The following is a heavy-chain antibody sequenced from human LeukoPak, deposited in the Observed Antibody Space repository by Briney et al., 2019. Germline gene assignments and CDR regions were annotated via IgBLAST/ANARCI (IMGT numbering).Heavy chain of an antibody. D-gene: IGHD3-10*01. J-gene: IGHJ4*02. CDR1: SEFFSGYY. CDR2: INDSGTT. Sequence: SETLSLTCGVSSEFFSGYYWGWIRQPPGKGLEWIGDINDSGTTKYNPTLESRVTVSIDTSKNQFSLKVKSVTAADTGVYYCARLPLGAFGEVLNFDCWGQGALVTVSS. CDR3: ARLPLGAFGEVLNFDC. V-gene: IGHV4-34*01.